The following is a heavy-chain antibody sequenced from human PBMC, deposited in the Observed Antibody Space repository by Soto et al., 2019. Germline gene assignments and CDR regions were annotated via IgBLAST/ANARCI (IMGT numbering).Heavy chain of an antibody. CDR3: TRDRLTVTTSIVFDY. CDR2: MSAYSGNT. J-gene: IGHJ4*02. V-gene: IGHV1-18*01. CDR1: GYTITSYG. D-gene: IGHD4-17*01. Sequence: ASVKVSCKASGYTITSYGISWVRQAPGQGLEWMGWMSAYSGNTDYAQKFQGRVTMTTDTSTTTAYMELRSLTSDDTAVYYCTRDRLTVTTSIVFDYWGQGTLVTVSS.